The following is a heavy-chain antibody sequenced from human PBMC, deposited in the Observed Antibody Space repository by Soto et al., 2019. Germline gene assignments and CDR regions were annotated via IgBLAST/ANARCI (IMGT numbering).Heavy chain of an antibody. CDR3: ASDEAYKWNDGGWFDP. V-gene: IGHV1-18*01. Sequence: QVQLVQSGAEVKKPGASVKVSCKASGYTFTSYGISWVRQASGQGLEWMGWISAYNGNTKYAQKLQGRVTMTTDTSTGTAYMELRSLRSDDTAVYYCASDEAYKWNDGGWFDPWGQGTLVTVSS. CDR1: GYTFTSYG. D-gene: IGHD1-1*01. CDR2: ISAYNGNT. J-gene: IGHJ5*02.